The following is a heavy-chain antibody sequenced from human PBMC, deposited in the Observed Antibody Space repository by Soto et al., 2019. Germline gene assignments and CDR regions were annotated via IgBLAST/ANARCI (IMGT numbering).Heavy chain of an antibody. CDR1: GGSFSGYY. J-gene: IGHJ6*03. CDR2: INHSGST. Sequence: SETLSLTCAVYGGSFSGYYWSWIRQPPGKGLEWIGEINHSGSTNYNPSLKSRVTISVDTSKNQFSLKQSSVTAADTAVYYCARGPYSSSSTPPYYYYYYMDVWGKGTTVTVSS. CDR3: ARGPYSSSSTPPYYYYYYMDV. V-gene: IGHV4-34*01. D-gene: IGHD6-6*01.